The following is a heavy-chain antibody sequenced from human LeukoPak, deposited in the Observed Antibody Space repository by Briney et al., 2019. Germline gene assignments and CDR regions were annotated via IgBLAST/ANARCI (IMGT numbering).Heavy chain of an antibody. V-gene: IGHV1-18*01. CDR2: ISSYNGNT. Sequence: ASVKVSCKXSGYTFTTYGISWVRQAPGQGLEWVGWISSYNGNTNYSQKLQGRVTMTTDTSTSTAYMELRSLQSDDTAVYYCARGGDSYDSSGYYKKWFDPWGQGTLVTVSS. D-gene: IGHD3-22*01. CDR1: GYTFTTYG. CDR3: ARGGDSYDSSGYYKKWFDP. J-gene: IGHJ5*02.